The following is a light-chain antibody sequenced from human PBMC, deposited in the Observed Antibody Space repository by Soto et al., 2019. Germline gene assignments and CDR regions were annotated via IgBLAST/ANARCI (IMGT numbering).Light chain of an antibody. V-gene: IGKV1-17*01. CDR3: LQYNNYPYT. CDR2: AAS. Sequence: DIQMTQSPSSLSASVGDRVTITCRASQGITTDLNWYQQKPGKAPKRLIYAASRLQSGVPSRFSGSGSGTDFTLTNSSLPPDDFATYYCLQYNNYPYTFGQGTKLEIK. CDR1: QGITTD. J-gene: IGKJ2*01.